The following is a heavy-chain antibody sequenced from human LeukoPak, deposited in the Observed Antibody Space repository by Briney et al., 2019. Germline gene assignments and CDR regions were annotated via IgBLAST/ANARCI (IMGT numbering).Heavy chain of an antibody. Sequence: ASVKVSCKASGYTFTGYYMHWVRQAPGQGLEWMGWINPNSGGTNYAQKFQGRVTMTRDTSISTAYMELSRLRSDDTAVYYCARGYRYFDWLLSRSGGLDVWGKGTTVTISS. D-gene: IGHD3-9*01. CDR1: GYTFTGYY. J-gene: IGHJ6*04. CDR2: INPNSGGT. CDR3: ARGYRYFDWLLSRSGGLDV. V-gene: IGHV1-2*02.